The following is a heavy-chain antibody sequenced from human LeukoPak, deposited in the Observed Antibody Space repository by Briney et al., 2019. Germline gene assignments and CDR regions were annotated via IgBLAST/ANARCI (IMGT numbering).Heavy chain of an antibody. V-gene: IGHV3-53*01. CDR2: IYSGGDT. D-gene: IGHD4-17*01. Sequence: PGGSLRLSCAASGFIVSGNYLSWVRQAPGEGREWVSVIYSGGDTYSADSVKGRFTTSRDNFKNTVYLQMNSLRVEDTAVYYCARGRRDYGDYPYWGQGTLVTVSS. CDR1: GFIVSGNY. CDR3: ARGRRDYGDYPY. J-gene: IGHJ4*02.